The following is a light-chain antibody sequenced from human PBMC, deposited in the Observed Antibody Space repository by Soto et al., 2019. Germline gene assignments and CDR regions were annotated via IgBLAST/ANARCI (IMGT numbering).Light chain of an antibody. CDR1: QSVTSNY. V-gene: IGKV3-20*01. CDR3: HQYTSSPT. J-gene: IGKJ4*01. CDR2: GAS. Sequence: EIVLTQSPGTLSLSPGEKETHSCRVSQSVTSNYLAWYQQKPGQAPRLLVYGASIRATGIPDRFSGSGSGTDFTFTISRLEPEDFAAYYCHQYTSSPTFGGGTKV.